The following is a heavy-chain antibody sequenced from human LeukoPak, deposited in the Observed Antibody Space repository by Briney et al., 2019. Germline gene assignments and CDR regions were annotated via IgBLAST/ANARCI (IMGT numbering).Heavy chain of an antibody. V-gene: IGHV4-59*01. CDR2: IYYSGST. J-gene: IGHJ3*02. Sequence: SETLSLTCTVPGGSISSYYWSWIRQPPGKGLEWIGYIYYSGSTNYNPSLKSRVTISVDTSKNQFSLKLSSVTAADTAVYYCAREVPYYYDSSGYQPGGPGAFDIWGQGTMVTVSS. CDR1: GGSISSYY. D-gene: IGHD3-22*01. CDR3: AREVPYYYDSSGYQPGGPGAFDI.